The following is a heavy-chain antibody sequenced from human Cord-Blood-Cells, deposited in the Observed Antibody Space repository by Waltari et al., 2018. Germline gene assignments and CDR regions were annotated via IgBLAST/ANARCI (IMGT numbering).Heavy chain of an antibody. Sequence: EVQLVESGGGLVKPGGSLRLSCAASGFTFSSYSMNWVRQAPGKGLEWVSSISSSSSYIYYADSVKGRVTISRDNAKDSLSLQMNSLRAEDTAVYYCARGGAVAGTLVDAFDIWGQGTMVTVSS. J-gene: IGHJ3*02. CDR3: ARGGAVAGTLVDAFDI. CDR1: GFTFSSYS. CDR2: ISSSSSYI. D-gene: IGHD6-19*01. V-gene: IGHV3-21*01.